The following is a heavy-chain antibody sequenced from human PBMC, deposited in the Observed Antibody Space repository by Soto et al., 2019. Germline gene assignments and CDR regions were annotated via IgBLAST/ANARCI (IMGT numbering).Heavy chain of an antibody. CDR2: IIPIFGTA. D-gene: IGHD6-13*01. CDR3: AKGGPFSIAAAGTQ. V-gene: IGHV1-69*13. J-gene: IGHJ4*02. CDR1: GGTFSSYA. Sequence: ASVKVSCKASGGTFSSYAISWVRQAPGQGLEWMGGIIPIFGTANYAQKFQGRVTITADESTSTAYMELSSLRVEDTAVYYCAKGGPFSIAAAGTQWGQGTLVTVSS.